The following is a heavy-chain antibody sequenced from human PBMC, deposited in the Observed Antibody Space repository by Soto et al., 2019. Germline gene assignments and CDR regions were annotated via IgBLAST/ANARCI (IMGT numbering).Heavy chain of an antibody. D-gene: IGHD6-13*01. CDR1: GGSFSGYY. CDR2: INNSGST. CDR3: ARGLGAAGTGVFYYYYYYMDV. V-gene: IGHV4-34*01. J-gene: IGHJ6*03. Sequence: QVQLQQWGAGLLKPSETLSLTCAVYGGSFSGYYWSWIRQPPGKGLEWIGEINNSGSTNYNPSLKSRVTISVDTSKNQFSLKLSSVTAADTAVYYCARGLGAAGTGVFYYYYYYMDVWGKGTTVTVSS.